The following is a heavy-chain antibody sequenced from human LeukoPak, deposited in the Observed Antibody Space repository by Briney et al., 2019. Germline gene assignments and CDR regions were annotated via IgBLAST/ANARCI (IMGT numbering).Heavy chain of an antibody. V-gene: IGHV3-74*01. CDR3: LGSDY. J-gene: IGHJ4*02. D-gene: IGHD3-16*01. CDR1: GFTFRSYW. CDR2: IDSDGSAT. Sequence: GGSLRLSCAASGFTFRSYWMHWVRQAPGKGLVWVSRIDSDGSATTYADSVKGRFTISRDNVKNTVYLQMNSLRVEDTAVYYCLGSDYWGQGTLVTVSS.